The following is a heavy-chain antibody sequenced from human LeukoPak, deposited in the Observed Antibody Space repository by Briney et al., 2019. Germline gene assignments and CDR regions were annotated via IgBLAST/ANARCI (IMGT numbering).Heavy chain of an antibody. CDR2: MNPNSGNT. Sequence: ASVKVSCKASGYTFTSYTFTSYDINWVRQATGQGLEWMGWMNPNSGNTGYAQKFQGRVTMTRNTSITTAYMELSSLRSEDTAVYYCATQSETGVPDAFDIWGQGTMVTVSS. J-gene: IGHJ3*02. D-gene: IGHD7-27*01. CDR1: GYTFTSYTFTSYD. V-gene: IGHV1-8*01. CDR3: ATQSETGVPDAFDI.